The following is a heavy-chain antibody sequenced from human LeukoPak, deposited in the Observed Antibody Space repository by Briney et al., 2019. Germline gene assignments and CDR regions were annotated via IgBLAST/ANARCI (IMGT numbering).Heavy chain of an antibody. Sequence: QAGGSLRLSCAASGFTFDDYAMHWVRQAPGKGLEWVSLISGDGGSIYYADSVKGRFTISRDNTKKSLHLRMNSLRTEDTALYYCAKESAGGYYYYGMDVWGQGTTVTVSS. CDR2: ISGDGGSI. CDR1: GFTFDDYA. V-gene: IGHV3-43*02. D-gene: IGHD3-10*01. CDR3: AKESAGGYYYYGMDV. J-gene: IGHJ6*02.